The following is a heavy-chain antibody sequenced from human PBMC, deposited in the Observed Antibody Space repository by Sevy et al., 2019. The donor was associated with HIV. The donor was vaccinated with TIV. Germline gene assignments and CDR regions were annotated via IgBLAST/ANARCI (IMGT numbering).Heavy chain of an antibody. CDR1: GFTFSSYW. Sequence: GGSLRLSCAASGFTFSSYWMSWVRQAPGKGLEWVVNIKQDGSEKYYVDSVKGRFTISRDNAKNSLYLQMNSLRAEDTAVYYCAREGVVPAFYGMDVWGQGTTVTVSS. CDR3: AREGVVPAFYGMDV. J-gene: IGHJ6*02. D-gene: IGHD2-2*01. V-gene: IGHV3-7*01. CDR2: IKQDGSEK.